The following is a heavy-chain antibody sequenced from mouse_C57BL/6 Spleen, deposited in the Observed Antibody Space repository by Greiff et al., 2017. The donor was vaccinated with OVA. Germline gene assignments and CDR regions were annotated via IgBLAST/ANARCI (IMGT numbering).Heavy chain of an antibody. J-gene: IGHJ2*01. D-gene: IGHD2-5*01. V-gene: IGHV1-64*01. CDR2: IHPNSGST. CDR3: ARYYYSNYERFDY. Sequence: QVQLQQPGAELVKPGASVKLSCKASGYTFTSYWMHWVKQRPGQGLEWIGMIHPNSGSTNYNEKFKSKATLTVDKSSSTAYMQLSSLTSEDSAVYYCARYYYSNYERFDYWGQGTTLTVSS. CDR1: GYTFTSYW.